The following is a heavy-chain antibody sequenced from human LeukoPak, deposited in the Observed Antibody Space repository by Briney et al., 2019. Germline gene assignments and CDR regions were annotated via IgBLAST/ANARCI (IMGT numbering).Heavy chain of an antibody. D-gene: IGHD2-2*03. CDR3: ARDGGDCSSTSCYPNWFDP. CDR2: IKQDGSEK. CDR1: GFTFSRYW. J-gene: IGHJ5*02. V-gene: IGHV3-7*01. Sequence: PGGSLRLSCAASGFTFSRYWMSWVRQAPGKGLEWVANIKQDGSEKYYVDSVKGRFTISRDNAKNSLYLQMNSLRAEDTAVYYCARDGGDCSSTSCYPNWFDPWGQGTLVTVSS.